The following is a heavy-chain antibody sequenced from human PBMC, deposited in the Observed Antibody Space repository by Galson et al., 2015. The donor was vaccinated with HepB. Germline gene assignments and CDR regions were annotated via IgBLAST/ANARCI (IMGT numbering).Heavy chain of an antibody. D-gene: IGHD3-10*01. CDR3: ARDFLWFGEEAGDY. J-gene: IGHJ4*02. CDR2: ISSSSSYI. V-gene: IGHV3-21*01. CDR1: GFTFSSYS. Sequence: SLRLSCAASGFTFSSYSMNWVRQAPGKGLEWVSSISSSSSYIYYADSVKGRFTISRDNAKNSLYLQMNSLRAADTAVYYCARDFLWFGEEAGDYWGQGTLVTVSS.